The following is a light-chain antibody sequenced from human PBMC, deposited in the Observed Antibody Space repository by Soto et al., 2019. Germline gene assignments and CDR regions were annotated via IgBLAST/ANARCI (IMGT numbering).Light chain of an antibody. CDR2: DVS. Sequence: QSVLTQPASVSGSPGQSITISCTGTSSDVGGYNYVSWYQQHPGKAPKLMMYDVSNRPSGVSNRFSGSTSGNTASLTISGLQAEDEADYYCSSKSSTTTLYVFGTGTKLTVL. CDR1: SSDVGGYNY. J-gene: IGLJ1*01. CDR3: SSKSSTTTLYV. V-gene: IGLV2-14*03.